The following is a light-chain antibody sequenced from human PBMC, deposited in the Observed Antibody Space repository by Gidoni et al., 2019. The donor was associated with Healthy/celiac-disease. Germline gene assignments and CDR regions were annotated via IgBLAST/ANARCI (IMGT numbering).Light chain of an antibody. CDR1: SSDVGGYNY. CDR3: SSYTSSSTVV. CDR2: DVS. Sequence: QSALTQPASVSGSPGQSITISCTGTSSDVGGYNYVSWYQQHPGKAPKLMIYDVSNRPSGVSNRFSGSKSGNTASLTISGLQADEADYYCSSYTSSSTVVFGGGTKLTVL. J-gene: IGLJ2*01. V-gene: IGLV2-14*01.